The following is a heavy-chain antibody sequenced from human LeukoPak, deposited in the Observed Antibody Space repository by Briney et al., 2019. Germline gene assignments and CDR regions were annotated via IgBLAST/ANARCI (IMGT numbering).Heavy chain of an antibody. CDR2: IYYSGST. CDR1: GGSISSSSYY. V-gene: IGHV4-39*07. Sequence: SETLSLACTVSGGSISSSSYYWGWIRQPPGKGLEWIGSIYYSGSTYYNPSLKSRVTISVDTSKNQFSLKLSSVTAADTAVYYCARVVQWLPPSDYNYYYMDVWGKGTTVTISS. CDR3: ARVVQWLPPSDYNYYYMDV. D-gene: IGHD6-19*01. J-gene: IGHJ6*03.